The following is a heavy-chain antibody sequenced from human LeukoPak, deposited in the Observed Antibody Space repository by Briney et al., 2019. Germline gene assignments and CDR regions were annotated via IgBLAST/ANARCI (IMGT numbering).Heavy chain of an antibody. CDR1: GFTFSSYA. Sequence: GGSLRLSCAASGFTFSSYAMSWVRQAPGKGLEWVSTISGSGGNTYYADSVKGRFTISRDISKNTLYLQMNSLRAEDTAVYYCAKDRTMCSGGSCYWPIDYWGQGTLVTVSS. CDR3: AKDRTMCSGGSCYWPIDY. D-gene: IGHD2-15*01. V-gene: IGHV3-23*01. J-gene: IGHJ4*02. CDR2: ISGSGGNT.